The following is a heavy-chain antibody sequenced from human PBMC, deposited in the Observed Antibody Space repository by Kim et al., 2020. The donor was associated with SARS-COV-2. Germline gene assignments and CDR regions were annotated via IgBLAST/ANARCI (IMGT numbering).Heavy chain of an antibody. Sequence: GGSLRLSCAASGFTFRNYAMSWVRQAPGKGLEWVSGIGGTDGTTYYTDSVRGRFTISRDNSKDMLYLQLSSLRAEDTAVYYCATYPNSGILSYWGQRTL. V-gene: IGHV3-23*01. CDR3: ATYPNSGILSY. D-gene: IGHD1-26*01. CDR1: GFTFRNYA. CDR2: IGGTDGTT. J-gene: IGHJ4*02.